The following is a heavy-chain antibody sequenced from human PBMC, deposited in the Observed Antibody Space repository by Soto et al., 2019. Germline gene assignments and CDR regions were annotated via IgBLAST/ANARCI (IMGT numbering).Heavy chain of an antibody. J-gene: IGHJ3*02. CDR3: ARQAWYYYDSSGPYDAFDI. D-gene: IGHD3-22*01. Sequence: GESLKISCKGSGYSFTSYWIGWVRQMPGKGLEWMGITYPGDSDTRYSPSFQGQVTISADKSISTAYLQWSSLKASDTAMYYCARQAWYYYDSSGPYDAFDIWGQGTMVTVSS. V-gene: IGHV5-51*01. CDR1: GYSFTSYW. CDR2: TYPGDSDT.